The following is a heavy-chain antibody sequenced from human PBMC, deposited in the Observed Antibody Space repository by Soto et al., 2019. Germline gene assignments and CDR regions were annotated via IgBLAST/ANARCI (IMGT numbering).Heavy chain of an antibody. CDR3: AKDPYNHRFDS. CDR1: GFPFSRHA. D-gene: IGHD1-1*01. CDR2: IGSDGST. Sequence: EVQLLESGGDFVPPGGSLRLSCAASGFPFSRHAMAWVRRAAGRGLEWVATIGSDGSTYHAESVKGRFSISRDNYGNMLHLQLNSLRVEDTGISYCAKDPYNHRFDSWGQGTLVTVSS. V-gene: IGHV3-23*01. J-gene: IGHJ4*02.